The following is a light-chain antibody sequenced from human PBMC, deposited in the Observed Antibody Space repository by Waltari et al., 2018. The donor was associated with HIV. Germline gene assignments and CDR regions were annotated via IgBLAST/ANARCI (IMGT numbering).Light chain of an antibody. Sequence: QSALTQPASVSGSPGQSITISCPGTTSDVGGCNYVSWYQHHPVKAPQLMMSEVSNRPSGVSNRFSGSKSGNTASLTISGLQAEDEADYYCSSYSSSITLYVVFGGGTKLTVL. CDR2: EVS. V-gene: IGLV2-14*01. CDR1: TSDVGGCNY. J-gene: IGLJ2*01. CDR3: SSYSSSITLYVV.